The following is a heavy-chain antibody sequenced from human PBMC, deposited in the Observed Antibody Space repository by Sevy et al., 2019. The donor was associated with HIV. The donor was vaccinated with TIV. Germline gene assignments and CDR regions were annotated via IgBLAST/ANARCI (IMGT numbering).Heavy chain of an antibody. CDR1: GVSLISGEYY. V-gene: IGHV4-61*08. CDR3: ATDQYYDIVTGFFAVDV. CDR2: TYFSGYT. Sequence: SETLSLTCTVSGVSLISGEYYWTWIRQPPGKGLEWIGYTYFSGYTNYSPSLKRRVTISIDSSKNQFSLKLGSLTAAETAVYYCATDQYYDIVTGFFAVDVWGQGTTVTVSS. D-gene: IGHD3-9*01. J-gene: IGHJ6*02.